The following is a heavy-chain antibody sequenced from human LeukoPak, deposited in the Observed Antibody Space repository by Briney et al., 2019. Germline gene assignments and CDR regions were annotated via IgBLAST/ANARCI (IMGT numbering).Heavy chain of an antibody. J-gene: IGHJ3*02. CDR1: GGSFSGYY. CDR3: ARDKSVAGTSALDI. D-gene: IGHD6-19*01. V-gene: IGHV4-34*01. Sequence: SETLSLTCAVYGGSFSGYYWSWIRQPPGKGLEWIGQINHSGSTNYNPSLKSRVTMSVDTSKNQFSLKLSSVTAADTAVYYCARDKSVAGTSALDIWGQGTMVTVSS. CDR2: INHSGST.